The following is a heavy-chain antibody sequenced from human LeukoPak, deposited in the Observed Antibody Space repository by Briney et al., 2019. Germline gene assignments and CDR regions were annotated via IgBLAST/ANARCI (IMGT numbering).Heavy chain of an antibody. Sequence: PSETLSLTCAVYGGSFSGYYWSWIRQPPGKGLEWIGYIYYSGSTNYNPSLKSRVTISVDTSKNQFSLKLSSVTAADTAVYYCASIAAAGTWVWFDPWGQGTLVTVSS. CDR2: IYYSGST. V-gene: IGHV4-59*08. CDR3: ASIAAAGTWVWFDP. J-gene: IGHJ5*02. D-gene: IGHD6-13*01. CDR1: GGSFSGYY.